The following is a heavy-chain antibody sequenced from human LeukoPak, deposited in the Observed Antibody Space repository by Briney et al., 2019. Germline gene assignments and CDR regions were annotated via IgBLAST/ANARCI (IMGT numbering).Heavy chain of an antibody. V-gene: IGHV3-23*01. CDR1: GFTFSDYW. D-gene: IGHD3-9*01. CDR2: ITGSGGNT. Sequence: RPGGSLRLSCTASGFTFSDYWMSWVRQAPGKGLEWVSAITGSGGNTYYADSVKGRFTISRDNSKNTVFLQMNSLRAEDTAVYYCAKWGDYDVLTGYYVSDYWGQGTLVTVSS. CDR3: AKWGDYDVLTGYYVSDY. J-gene: IGHJ4*02.